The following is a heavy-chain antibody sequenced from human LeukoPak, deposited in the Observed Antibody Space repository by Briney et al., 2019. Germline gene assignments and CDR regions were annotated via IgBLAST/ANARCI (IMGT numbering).Heavy chain of an antibody. CDR1: GYTLTELS. CDR2: FDPEDGET. D-gene: IGHD6-19*01. Sequence: ASVKVSCKVSGYTLTELSMHWVRQAPGKGLEWMGGFDPEDGETIYAQKFQGRVTMSEDTSTDTAYMELSSLRSEDTAVYYCATGAPLYSSGWYDLDYWGQGTLVTVSS. J-gene: IGHJ4*02. CDR3: ATGAPLYSSGWYDLDY. V-gene: IGHV1-24*01.